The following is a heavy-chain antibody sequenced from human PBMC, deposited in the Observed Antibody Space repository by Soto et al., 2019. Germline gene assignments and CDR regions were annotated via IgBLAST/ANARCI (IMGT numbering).Heavy chain of an antibody. V-gene: IGHV1-2*02. CDR3: ARDQVVVVPAAIRARYYGMDV. CDR2: INPNSGGT. Sequence: GASVKVSCKASGYTFTGYYMHWARQAPGQGLEWMGWINPNSGGTNYAQKFQGRVTMTRDTSISTAYMELSRLRSDDTAVYYCARDQVVVVPAAIRARYYGMDVWGQGTTVTVSS. D-gene: IGHD2-2*02. CDR1: GYTFTGYY. J-gene: IGHJ6*02.